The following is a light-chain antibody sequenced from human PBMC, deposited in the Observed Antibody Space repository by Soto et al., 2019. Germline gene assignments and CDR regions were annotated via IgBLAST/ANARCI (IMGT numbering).Light chain of an antibody. Sequence: EIGLTQSPGTLSLSPGERATLSCRASQSVSSSYLAWYQQKPGQAPRLLIYGASSRATGIPDRFSGSGSGTDFTLTISRLEPEDFAVYYCQFRVTFGPGTKVDIK. CDR1: QSVSSSY. J-gene: IGKJ3*01. V-gene: IGKV3-20*01. CDR3: QFRVT. CDR2: GAS.